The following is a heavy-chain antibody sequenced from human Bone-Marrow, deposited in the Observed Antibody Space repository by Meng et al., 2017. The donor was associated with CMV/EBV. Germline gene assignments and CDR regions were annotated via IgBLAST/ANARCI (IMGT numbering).Heavy chain of an antibody. Sequence: GESLKISCAASGFTFSSYAMSWVRQAPGKGLEWVSSITNGGSGTYYADSVKGRFTISRDNSKNTLYLQMNSLRAEDTAVYYCAKRDSAWYSDYWGQGTLVTVSS. CDR2: ITNGGSGT. D-gene: IGHD6-19*01. CDR1: GFTFSSYA. CDR3: AKRDSAWYSDY. V-gene: IGHV3-23*01. J-gene: IGHJ4*02.